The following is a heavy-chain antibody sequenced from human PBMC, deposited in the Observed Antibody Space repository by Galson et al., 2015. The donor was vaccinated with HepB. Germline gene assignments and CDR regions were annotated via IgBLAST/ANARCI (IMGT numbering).Heavy chain of an antibody. J-gene: IGHJ6*02. D-gene: IGHD1-20*01. CDR2: IKQDGSEK. CDR1: GFTFSSYW. Sequence: SLRLSCAAPGFTFSSYWMSWVRQAPGKGLEWVANIKQDGSEKYYVDSVKGRFTISRDNAKNSLYLQMNSLRAEDTAVYYCAREEVLGYNWNDLSSYYYGMDVWGQGTTVTVSS. V-gene: IGHV3-7*03. CDR3: AREEVLGYNWNDLSSYYYGMDV.